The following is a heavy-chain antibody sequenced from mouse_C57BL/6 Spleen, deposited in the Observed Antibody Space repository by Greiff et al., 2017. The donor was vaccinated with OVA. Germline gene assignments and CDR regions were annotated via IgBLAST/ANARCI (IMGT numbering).Heavy chain of an antibody. J-gene: IGHJ3*01. CDR2: INPGSGGT. CDR1: GYAFTNYL. D-gene: IGHD2-4*01. Sequence: QVQLKQSGAELVRPGTSVKVSCKASGYAFTNYLIEWVKQRPGQGLEWIGVINPGSGGTNYNEKFKGKATLTAYKSSSTAYMQLSSLTSEDSAVYFCARSDDYDGAWFAYWGQGTLVTVSA. CDR3: ARSDDYDGAWFAY. V-gene: IGHV1-54*01.